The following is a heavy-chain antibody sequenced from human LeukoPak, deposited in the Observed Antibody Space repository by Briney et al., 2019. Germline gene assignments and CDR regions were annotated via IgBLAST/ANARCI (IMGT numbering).Heavy chain of an antibody. CDR3: ARVVEDYVWGSYRYNDY. D-gene: IGHD3-16*02. Sequence: GGSLRLSCAASGFTFSTSWMSWVRQGPGKGLEWVANINEDGSAKYYVDSVKGRFTISRDNAKNSLYLQMNSLRAEDTAVYYCARVVEDYVWGSYRYNDYWGQGTLVTVSS. J-gene: IGHJ4*02. CDR1: GFTFSTSW. V-gene: IGHV3-7*01. CDR2: INEDGSAK.